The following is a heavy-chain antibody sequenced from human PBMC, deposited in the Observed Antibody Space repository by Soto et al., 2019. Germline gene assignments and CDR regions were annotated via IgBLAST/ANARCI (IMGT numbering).Heavy chain of an antibody. CDR3: TTDYGDNSDRINWFDP. D-gene: IGHD4-17*01. CDR2: IRSKANSYAT. J-gene: IGHJ5*02. CDR1: GFTFSGSA. V-gene: IGHV3-73*01. Sequence: PGGSLRLSCAASGFTFSGSAMHWVRQASGKGLEWVGRIRSKANSYATAYAASVKGRFTISRDDSKNTAYLQMNSLKTEDTAVYYCTTDYGDNSDRINWFDPWGQGTLVTVSS.